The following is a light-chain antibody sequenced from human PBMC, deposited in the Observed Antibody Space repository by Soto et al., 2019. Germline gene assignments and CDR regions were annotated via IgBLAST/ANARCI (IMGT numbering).Light chain of an antibody. CDR3: QQLNSYPRT. CDR1: QGISSY. Sequence: DIQLTQSPSFLSASVGDRVTITCRASQGISSYLAWYQQKPGNAPKLLIYAASTLQSGVPSRFSGSGSGTEFTLTISSLQPADFATYYCQQLNSYPRTFGGGTKVEIK. J-gene: IGKJ4*01. V-gene: IGKV1-9*01. CDR2: AAS.